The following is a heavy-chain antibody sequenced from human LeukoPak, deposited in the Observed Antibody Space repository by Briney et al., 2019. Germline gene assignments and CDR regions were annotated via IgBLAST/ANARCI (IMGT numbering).Heavy chain of an antibody. CDR3: ARALYSDGSY. V-gene: IGHV1-2*02. CDR1: GYTFTGYY. CDR2: ININSGGT. J-gene: IGHJ4*02. Sequence: ASVEVSCKASGYTFTGYYIHWVRQAPGQGLEWMGWININSGGTNYAQKFQGRVTMTRDTSITTAYMELRRLRSDDTAVYYCARALYSDGSYWGQGTLVTVSS. D-gene: IGHD4-11*01.